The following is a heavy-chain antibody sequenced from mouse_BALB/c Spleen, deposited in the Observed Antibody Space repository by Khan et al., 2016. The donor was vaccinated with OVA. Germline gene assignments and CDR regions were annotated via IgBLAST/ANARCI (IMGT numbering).Heavy chain of an antibody. CDR1: GYTFTSYT. D-gene: IGHD2-14*01. Sequence: QVRLHQSGAELARPGASLKMSCKASGYTFTSYTMHWVRQRPGQPPEWIGHINPSNSYTNYNQNFNDKATLIVDKSSNTAYMQLSSLTSEDSSDYYCVREGAYHRSDGWFAYWGQGTLVTVSA. CDR2: INPSNSYT. J-gene: IGHJ3*01. V-gene: IGHV1-4*01. CDR3: VREGAYHRSDGWFAY.